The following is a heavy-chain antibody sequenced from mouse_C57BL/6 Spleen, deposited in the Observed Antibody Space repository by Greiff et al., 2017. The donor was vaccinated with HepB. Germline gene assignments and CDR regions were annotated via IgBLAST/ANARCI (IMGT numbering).Heavy chain of an antibody. V-gene: IGHV5-9*01. D-gene: IGHD2-4*01. CDR3: ASQDDYHYFDY. CDR2: ISGGGGNT. CDR1: GFTFSSYT. J-gene: IGHJ2*01. Sequence: VESGGGLVKPGGSLKLSCAASGFTFSSYTMSWVRQTPEKRLEWVATISGGGGNTYYPDSVKGRFTISRDNAKNTLYLQMSSLRSEDTALYYCASQDDYHYFDYWGQSTTLTVSS.